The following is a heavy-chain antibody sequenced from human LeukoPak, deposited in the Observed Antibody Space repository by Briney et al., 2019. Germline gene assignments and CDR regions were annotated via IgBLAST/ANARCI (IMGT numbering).Heavy chain of an antibody. J-gene: IGHJ4*02. CDR3: AREYGSGSFFGY. V-gene: IGHV3-30*03. Sequence: GGSLRLSCAASGFTFSRYGIHWVRQAPGKGLEWVAVISVDGSNKYYADFVKGRFTISRDNSKNTLYLQMNSLRVEDTAMYYCAREYGSGSFFGYWGLGTLVTVSS. CDR1: GFTFSRYG. CDR2: ISVDGSNK. D-gene: IGHD3-10*01.